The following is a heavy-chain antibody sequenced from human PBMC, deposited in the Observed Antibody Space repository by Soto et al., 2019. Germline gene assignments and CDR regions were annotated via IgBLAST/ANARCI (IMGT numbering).Heavy chain of an antibody. CDR2: ISGSGDDT. J-gene: IGHJ4*02. D-gene: IGHD5-18*01. CDR1: GFTFRSFA. V-gene: IGHV3-23*01. CDR3: AGPGYSSQDY. Sequence: EVQLLESGGGLVQPGGSLRLSCAASGFTFRSFALSWVLQAPGKGLEWVSAISGSGDDTDYADSVKGRFTVSRDNSKNTLYVQMNSLRVEDTAVYYCAGPGYSSQDYWGQGTLVTVSS.